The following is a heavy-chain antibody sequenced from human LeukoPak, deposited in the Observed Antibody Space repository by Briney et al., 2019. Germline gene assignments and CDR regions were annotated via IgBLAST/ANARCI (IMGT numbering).Heavy chain of an antibody. Sequence: ASVKVSCKASGYTFTNYHMNWVRQAPGQGLEWMGIINPSGGSTTNAQKFQGRVTITADESTSTAYMELSSLRSEDTAVYYCASERSRDSSGYYYYRYWGQGTLVTVSS. V-gene: IGHV1-46*01. CDR3: ASERSRDSSGYYYYRY. J-gene: IGHJ4*02. CDR1: GYTFTNYH. CDR2: INPSGGST. D-gene: IGHD3-22*01.